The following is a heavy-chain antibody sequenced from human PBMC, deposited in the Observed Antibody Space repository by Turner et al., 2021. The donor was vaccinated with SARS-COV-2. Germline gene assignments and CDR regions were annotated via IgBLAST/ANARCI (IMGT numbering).Heavy chain of an antibody. D-gene: IGHD6-19*01. CDR2: IWYDGSNK. CDR3: ARDKGEGSSGWLIPSGSYYFDY. V-gene: IGHV3-33*01. Sequence: QVQLVESGGVVFQPGRSLRLSCAASGFTFSRYGMHWVRQAPGKGLEWVAFIWYDGSNKYYADSMKGRFTISRDNSKNTLYLQMNSLRAEDTAVYYCARDKGEGSSGWLIPSGSYYFDYWGQGTLVTVSS. CDR1: GFTFSRYG. J-gene: IGHJ4*02.